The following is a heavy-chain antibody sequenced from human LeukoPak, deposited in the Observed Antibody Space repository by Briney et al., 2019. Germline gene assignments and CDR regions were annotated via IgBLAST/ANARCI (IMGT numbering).Heavy chain of an antibody. CDR1: GFTFSSYA. Sequence: GGSLRLSCAASGFTFSSYAMSWVRQAPGKGLEWVSSIGGSGGSTYYADSVKGRFTISRDNSRNTLYLQMNSLRAEDTAVYYCAKVETAAAATLRGFDYWGQGTLVTVSS. CDR3: AKVETAAAATLRGFDY. CDR2: IGGSGGST. J-gene: IGHJ4*02. D-gene: IGHD6-13*01. V-gene: IGHV3-23*01.